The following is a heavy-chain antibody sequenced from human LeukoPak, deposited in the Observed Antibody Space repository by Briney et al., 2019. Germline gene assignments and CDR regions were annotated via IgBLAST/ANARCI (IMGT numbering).Heavy chain of an antibody. CDR1: GASISSSSYY. CDR2: IHYTGST. CDR3: ARGGQEGYNYPYFDS. D-gene: IGHD5-24*01. J-gene: IGHJ4*02. Sequence: SETLSLTCSVSGASISSSSYYWGWIRQPPGKGLEWIGSIHYTGSTYNNPSLKSRVTISVDTSKNQFSLKLSSVTAADTAVYYCARGGQEGYNYPYFDSWDQGTLVTVSS. V-gene: IGHV4-39*01.